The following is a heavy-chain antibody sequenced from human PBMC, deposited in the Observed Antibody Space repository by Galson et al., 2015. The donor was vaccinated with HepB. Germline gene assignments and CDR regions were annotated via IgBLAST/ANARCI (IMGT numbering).Heavy chain of an antibody. Sequence: SLRLSCAASGFTFSSYAMSWVRQAPGKGLEWVSGISGSGGSTYYADSVKGRFTISRDNSKNTLYLQMNSLRTEDTAVYYCAKALYSSSLYSSGYCDYWGQGALVTVSS. J-gene: IGHJ4*02. CDR2: ISGSGGST. CDR1: GFTFSSYA. CDR3: AKALYSSSLYSSGYCDY. D-gene: IGHD6-13*01. V-gene: IGHV3-23*01.